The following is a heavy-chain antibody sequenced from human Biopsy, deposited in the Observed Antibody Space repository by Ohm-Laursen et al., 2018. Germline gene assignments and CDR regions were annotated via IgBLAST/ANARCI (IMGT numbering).Heavy chain of an antibody. CDR2: ISSSSDNI. CDR3: ARSRGSSGIATIYYYGMDV. CDR1: GFTLSSYS. J-gene: IGHJ6*02. D-gene: IGHD3-10*01. V-gene: IGHV3-21*01. Sequence: GTLSLTCAAPGFTLSSYSMNWVRQTPGKGLEWVSTISSSSDNIYYVDSVKGRFTISRDNAKNSLYLQMNSLRAEDTAVYYCARSRGSSGIATIYYYGMDVWGQGTTVTVSS.